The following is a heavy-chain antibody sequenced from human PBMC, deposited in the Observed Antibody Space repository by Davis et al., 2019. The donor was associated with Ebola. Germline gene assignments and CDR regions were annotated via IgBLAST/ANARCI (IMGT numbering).Heavy chain of an antibody. CDR2: IYTGGST. J-gene: IGHJ4*02. Sequence: PSETLSLTCTVSGGSISSGSYYWSWIRQPAGKGLEWIGHIYTGGSTNYNPSLKSRVTISVDTSKNQFSLKLSSVTAADTAVYYCARPRVLGRLYYFDYWGQGTLVTVSS. V-gene: IGHV4-61*09. CDR1: GGSISSGSYY. CDR3: ARPRVLGRLYYFDY. D-gene: IGHD2-8*02.